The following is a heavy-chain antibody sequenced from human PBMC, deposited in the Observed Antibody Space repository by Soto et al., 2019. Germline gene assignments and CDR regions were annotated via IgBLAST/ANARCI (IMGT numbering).Heavy chain of an antibody. CDR3: ARIQTTMEPGYYGMDV. CDR2: IDWDDDK. J-gene: IGHJ6*02. Sequence: SGPTLVNPTQTLTLTCTFSGFSLSTSGMCVSWIRQPPGKALEWLALIDWDDDKYYSTSLKTRLTISKDTSKNQVVLTMTNMDPVDTATYYCARIQTTMEPGYYGMDVWGQGTTVTVSS. D-gene: IGHD1-1*01. CDR1: GFSLSTSGMC. V-gene: IGHV2-70*01.